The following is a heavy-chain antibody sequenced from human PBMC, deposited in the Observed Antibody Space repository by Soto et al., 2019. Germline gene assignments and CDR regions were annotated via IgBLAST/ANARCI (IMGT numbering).Heavy chain of an antibody. CDR2: ISAYNGNT. Sequence: QVQLVQSGAEVKKPGASVKVSCKASGYTFTSYGISWVRQAPGQGLEWMGWISAYNGNTNYAQKLQGRVTMTTDTSKSTACMELRSLGSDDTAMDSWALVDYYDSSGQPRAFEIWGQGTMVTFSA. CDR1: GYTFTSYG. V-gene: IGHV1-18*04. D-gene: IGHD3-22*01. CDR3: ALVDYYDSSGQPRAFEI. J-gene: IGHJ3*02.